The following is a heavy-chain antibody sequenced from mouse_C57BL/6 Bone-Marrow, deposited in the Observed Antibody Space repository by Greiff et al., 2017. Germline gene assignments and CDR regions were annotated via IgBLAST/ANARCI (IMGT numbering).Heavy chain of an antibody. V-gene: IGHV6-6*01. D-gene: IGHD1-1*01. CDR1: GFTFSDAW. CDR2: IRNKANNHAT. Sequence: EVQRVESGGGLVQPGGSMKLSCAASGFTFSDAWMDWVRQSPEKGLEWVAEIRNKANNHATYYAESVKGRFTISRDDSKSSVYLQMNSLRAEETGIYYCTSPYYYGTWFAYWGQGTLVTVSA. J-gene: IGHJ3*01. CDR3: TSPYYYGTWFAY.